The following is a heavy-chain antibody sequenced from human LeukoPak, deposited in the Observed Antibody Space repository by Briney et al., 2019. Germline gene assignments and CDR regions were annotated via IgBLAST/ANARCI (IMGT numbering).Heavy chain of an antibody. J-gene: IGHJ4*02. CDR3: ATRGSYFTSKVDY. CDR2: IYPGDSHT. Sequence: KISCKGSGYSFTSNWIGWVRQMPGKGLEWMGVIYPGDSHTIYSPSFQGQVTISADKSISTAYLQWSSLKASDTAMYYCATRGSYFTSKVDYWGQGTLVTVSS. V-gene: IGHV5-51*01. D-gene: IGHD3-10*01. CDR1: GYSFTSNW.